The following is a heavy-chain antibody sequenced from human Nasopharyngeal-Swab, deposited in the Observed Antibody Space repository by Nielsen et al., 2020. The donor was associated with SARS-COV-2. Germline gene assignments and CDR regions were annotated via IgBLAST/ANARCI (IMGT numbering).Heavy chain of an antibody. CDR1: GFTFSSYS. J-gene: IGHJ4*02. CDR3: AKDTEYQLPGDYFDY. V-gene: IGHV3-23*01. Sequence: GGSLRLSCAASGFTFSSYSMSWVRPAPGKGLEWASAISGSGGSTYYADSVKGRFTISRDNSKNTLYLQMNSLRAEDTAVYYCAKDTEYQLPGDYFDYWGQGTLVTVSS. CDR2: ISGSGGST. D-gene: IGHD2-2*01.